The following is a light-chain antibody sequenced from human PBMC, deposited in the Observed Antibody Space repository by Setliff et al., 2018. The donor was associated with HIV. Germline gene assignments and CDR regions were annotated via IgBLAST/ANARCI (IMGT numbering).Light chain of an antibody. CDR2: RSN. CDR3: AAWDDMAAYV. V-gene: IGLV1-47*01. Sequence: QSVLTQPPSASGTPGQRVTISCSGSSSNIGSNYVYWYQQLPGTAPKLLIYRSNQRPSGVPDRFSASKSGTSASLAISGLRSEDGADYYCAAWDDMAAYVFGTGTKVTVL. J-gene: IGLJ1*01. CDR1: SSNIGSNY.